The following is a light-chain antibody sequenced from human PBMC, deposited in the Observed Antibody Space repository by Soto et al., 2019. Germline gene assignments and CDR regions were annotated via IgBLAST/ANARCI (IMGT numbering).Light chain of an antibody. J-gene: IGKJ3*01. CDR3: MQALQTPPFA. V-gene: IGKV2-28*01. Sequence: DIVMTQSPLSLPVTPGEPASISCRSSQSLLHSNGYNYLDWYMQKSGQSPQLLIYLGSNRASGVPDRFNGSGSGTDFTLKISRVEAEDVGVYYCMQALQTPPFAFGPGTKVHIK. CDR1: QSLLHSNGYNY. CDR2: LGS.